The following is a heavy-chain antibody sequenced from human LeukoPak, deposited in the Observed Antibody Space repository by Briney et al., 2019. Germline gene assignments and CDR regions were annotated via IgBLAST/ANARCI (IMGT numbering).Heavy chain of an antibody. CDR1: GGTFSSYA. D-gene: IGHD5-18*01. CDR2: IIPIFGTA. V-gene: IGHV1-69*01. J-gene: IGHJ6*02. CDR3: ARSQRGYSYGYYYYYGMDV. Sequence: PGSSVKVSCKASGGTFSSYAISWVRQAPGQGLEWMGGIIPIFGTANYAQKFQGRVTITADESTSTAYMELSSLRSEDTAVYYCARSQRGYSYGYYYYYGMDVWGQGTTVTVSS.